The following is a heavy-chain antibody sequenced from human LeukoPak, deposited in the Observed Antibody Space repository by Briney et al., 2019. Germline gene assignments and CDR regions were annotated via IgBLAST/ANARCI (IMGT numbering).Heavy chain of an antibody. Sequence: GGSLRLSCTTSGFTFGDYAVSWVRQAPGKGLEWVGFIRSKAYGGSTQYAASVKDRFTISRDDSKTIAYLQMNSLTAEFTTVQFWSRNPLHHYGSGSYYHFDYWGQGTLVIASS. J-gene: IGHJ4*02. D-gene: IGHD3-10*01. CDR2: IRSKAYGGST. CDR3: SRNPLHHYGSGSYYHFDY. CDR1: GFTFGDYA. V-gene: IGHV3-49*04.